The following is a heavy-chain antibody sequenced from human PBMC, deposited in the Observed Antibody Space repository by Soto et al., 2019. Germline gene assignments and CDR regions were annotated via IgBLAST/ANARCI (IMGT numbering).Heavy chain of an antibody. CDR1: GGSISSGGYY. D-gene: IGHD4-17*01. CDR3: AREYGDGYDAFDI. V-gene: IGHV4-31*03. Sequence: SETLSLTCTVSGGSISSGGYYWSWIRQHPGKGLEWIGYIYYSGSTYYNPSLKSRVTISVDTSKNQFSLKLSSVTAADTAVYYCAREYGDGYDAFDIWGQGTMVTVSS. CDR2: IYYSGST. J-gene: IGHJ3*02.